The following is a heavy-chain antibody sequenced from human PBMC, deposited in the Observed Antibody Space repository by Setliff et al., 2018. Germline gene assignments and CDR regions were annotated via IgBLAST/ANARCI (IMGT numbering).Heavy chain of an antibody. CDR1: GASLREYY. J-gene: IGHJ3*02. V-gene: IGHV4-59*01. D-gene: IGHD5-12*01. CDR2: LYYNGGT. Sequence: TLSPTCLVSGASLREYYWSWVRQPPGKGLEWIGNLYYNGGTSHNPSFEDRGSISRDTSKNQFSLTVQSVTAADTAVYYCVIDIYFYGGYATGLGAFDICGQGTLVTVSS. CDR3: VIDIYFYGGYATGLGAFDI.